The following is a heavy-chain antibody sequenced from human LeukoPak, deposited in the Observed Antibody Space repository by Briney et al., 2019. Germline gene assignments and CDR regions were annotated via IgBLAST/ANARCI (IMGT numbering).Heavy chain of an antibody. CDR3: AKDRYSSGRSVTFDY. Sequence: GGSLRLSCAASGFTFSSYEMNWVRQAPGKGLEWVSYISSSGSTIYYADSVKGRFTISRDNAKNSLYLQMNSLRAEDTALYYCAKDRYSSGRSVTFDYWGQGTLVTVSS. D-gene: IGHD6-19*01. V-gene: IGHV3-48*03. CDR2: ISSSGSTI. CDR1: GFTFSSYE. J-gene: IGHJ4*02.